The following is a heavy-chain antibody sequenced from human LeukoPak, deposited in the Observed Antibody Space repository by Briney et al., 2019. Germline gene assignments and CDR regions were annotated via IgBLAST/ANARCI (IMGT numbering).Heavy chain of an antibody. J-gene: IGHJ4*02. CDR1: GGSFTSYY. D-gene: IGHD2-2*01. CDR2: MYTSGSP. Sequence: PSETLSLTCAVYGGSFTSYYWSWIRQPAGKGLEWIGLMYTSGSPNYNPSLKSRVTLSVDTSKNQFSLTLTSVTAADTAVYYCATTVTRGSTTYYFDYWGQGTLVTVSS. V-gene: IGHV4-59*10. CDR3: ATTVTRGSTTYYFDY.